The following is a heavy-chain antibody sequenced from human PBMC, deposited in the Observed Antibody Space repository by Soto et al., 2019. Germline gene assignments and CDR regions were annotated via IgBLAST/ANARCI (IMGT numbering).Heavy chain of an antibody. J-gene: IGHJ6*02. V-gene: IGHV3-48*02. Sequence: EVQLVESGGGLVQPGGSLRLSCAASGFTFSSYSMNWVRQAPGKGLEWVSYISSSSTIYYADSVKGRFTISRDNAKNSLYLQMNSLRDEDTAVYYCARDSVSNYYYYGMDVWGQGTTVTVSS. CDR2: ISSSSTI. D-gene: IGHD4-4*01. CDR1: GFTFSSYS. CDR3: ARDSVSNYYYYGMDV.